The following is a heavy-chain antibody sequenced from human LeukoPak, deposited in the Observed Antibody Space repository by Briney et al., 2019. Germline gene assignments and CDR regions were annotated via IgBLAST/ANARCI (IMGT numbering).Heavy chain of an antibody. CDR2: ISYDGSNN. Sequence: QPGRSLRLSCAASGFTFSSYGMHWVRQAPGKGLEWVALISYDGSNNHYADSVKGRFTISRDDSKNTLYLQMNSLRAGDTAVYYCAKDGAPWRDPGAHWGQGTLVTVSS. J-gene: IGHJ4*02. V-gene: IGHV3-30*18. CDR1: GFTFSSYG. D-gene: IGHD7-27*01. CDR3: AKDGAPWRDPGAH.